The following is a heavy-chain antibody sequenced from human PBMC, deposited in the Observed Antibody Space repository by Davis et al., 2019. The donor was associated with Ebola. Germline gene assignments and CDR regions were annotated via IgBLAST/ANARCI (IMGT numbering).Heavy chain of an antibody. V-gene: IGHV3-53*05. CDR2: IYDQST. D-gene: IGHD6-19*01. CDR3: ATTPWLREFDN. J-gene: IGHJ4*02. CDR1: GFTVSSNH. Sequence: GGSLRLSCTASGFTVSSNHMSWVRQAPGKGLEWVSVIYDQSTAYADAVRGRFIISRDKSNNTLYLEMSSLRVDDTAVYYCATTPWLREFDNWGQGTLVTVSS.